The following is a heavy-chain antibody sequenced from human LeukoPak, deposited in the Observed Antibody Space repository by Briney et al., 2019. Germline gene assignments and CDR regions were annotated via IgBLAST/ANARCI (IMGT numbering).Heavy chain of an antibody. J-gene: IGHJ4*02. CDR2: ISSSSSYI. Sequence: GGSLRLSCAASGFTFSSYSMNWVRQAPGKGLEWVSSISSSSSYIYYADSVKGRFTISRDNAKTSLYLQMNSLRAEDTAVYYCARDRLAARPLDYWGQGTLVTVSS. CDR3: ARDRLAARPLDY. V-gene: IGHV3-21*01. D-gene: IGHD6-6*01. CDR1: GFTFSSYS.